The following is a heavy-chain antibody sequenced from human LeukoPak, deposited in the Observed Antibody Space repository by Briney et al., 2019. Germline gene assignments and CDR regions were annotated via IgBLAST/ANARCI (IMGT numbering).Heavy chain of an antibody. D-gene: IGHD5-24*01. V-gene: IGHV4-34*01. CDR1: GGSFSGYY. Sequence: PSETLSLTCAVYGGSFSGYYWSWIRQPPGKGLEWIGEINHSGSTNYNPSLKSRVTISVDTSKNQFSLKLSSVTAADTAVYYCASMATNLALDHWGQGTLVTVSS. CDR3: ASMATNLALDH. CDR2: INHSGST. J-gene: IGHJ4*02.